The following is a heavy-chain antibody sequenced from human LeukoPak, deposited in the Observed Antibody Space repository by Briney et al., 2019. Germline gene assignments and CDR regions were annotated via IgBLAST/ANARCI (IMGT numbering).Heavy chain of an antibody. CDR2: ISSSSSTI. CDR3: ARDLSGGWFSGY. J-gene: IGHJ4*02. V-gene: IGHV3-48*04. Sequence: GGSLRLSCAASGFTFSSYNMNWVRQAPGKGLEWVSYISSSSSTIYYADSVKGRFTVSRDNAKNSLYLQMNILRAEDTAVYYCARDLSGGWFSGYWGQGTLVTVSS. D-gene: IGHD6-19*01. CDR1: GFTFSSYN.